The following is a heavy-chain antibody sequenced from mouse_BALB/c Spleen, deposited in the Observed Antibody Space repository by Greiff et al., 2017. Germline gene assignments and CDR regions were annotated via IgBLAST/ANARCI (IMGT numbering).Heavy chain of an antibody. CDR3: ESEEGYYVDY. Sequence: DVKLVESGGGLVQPGGSRKLSCAASGFTFSSFGMHWVRQAPEKGLEWVAYISSGSSTIYYADTVKGRFTFARDNTKNTLFLQMTSLRSEDSAIYYWESEEGYYVDYWGQGTLVTVSA. D-gene: IGHD2-3*01. CDR1: GFTFSSFG. J-gene: IGHJ3*01. V-gene: IGHV5-17*02. CDR2: ISSGSSTI.